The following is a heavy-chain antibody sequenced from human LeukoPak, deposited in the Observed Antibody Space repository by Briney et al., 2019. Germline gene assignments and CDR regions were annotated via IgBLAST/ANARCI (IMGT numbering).Heavy chain of an antibody. J-gene: IGHJ4*02. CDR3: TTDEAAGTDY. V-gene: IGHV3-15*01. Sequence: GRSLRLSCAASVLTFRSAWMTWVRQAPGKGLEWVGRIKSKTDGGTIDYAAPVKGRFTISRDDSKNTLLQMSRLRTEDTAVYYCTTDEAAGTDYWGQGTLVTVSS. CDR1: VLTFRSAW. CDR2: IKSKTDGGTI. D-gene: IGHD6-13*01.